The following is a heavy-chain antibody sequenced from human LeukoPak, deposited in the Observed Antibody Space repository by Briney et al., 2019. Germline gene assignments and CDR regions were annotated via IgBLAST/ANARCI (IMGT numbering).Heavy chain of an antibody. CDR3: ARDLYGSGSDGDFDY. V-gene: IGHV3-21*01. CDR1: GFTFSSYT. CDR2: ISSSSSYI. Sequence: GGSLRLSCAASGFTFSSYTMNWVRQAPGKGLEWVSRISSSSSYIYYADSVKGRFTISRDNAKNSLYLQMNSLRAEDTAVYYCARDLYGSGSDGDFDYWGQGTLVTVSS. J-gene: IGHJ4*02. D-gene: IGHD3-10*01.